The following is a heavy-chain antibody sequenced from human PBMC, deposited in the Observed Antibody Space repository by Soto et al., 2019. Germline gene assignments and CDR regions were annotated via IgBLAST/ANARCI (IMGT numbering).Heavy chain of an antibody. D-gene: IGHD6-19*01. Sequence: EVQLLESGGGLVQPGGSLRLSCAASGFTFSSYAMSWVRQAPGKGLEWVSAISGSGGSTYYADSVKGRFTISRDNSKNPLYMQMNSLRAEDTAVYYCAKVIGGQWLVDFFDYWGQGTLVTVSS. J-gene: IGHJ4*02. CDR1: GFTFSSYA. V-gene: IGHV3-23*01. CDR3: AKVIGGQWLVDFFDY. CDR2: ISGSGGST.